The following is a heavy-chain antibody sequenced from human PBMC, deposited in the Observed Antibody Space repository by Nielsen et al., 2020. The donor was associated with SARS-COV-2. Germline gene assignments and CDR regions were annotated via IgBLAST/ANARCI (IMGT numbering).Heavy chain of an antibody. Sequence: GGSLRLSCAASGFTFSSYGMHWVRQAPGKGLEWVAVISYDGSNKYYADSVKGRFTISRDNSKNTLYLQMNSLRAEDTAVYYCAKDQYSSSSFLDYWGQGTLVTVSS. J-gene: IGHJ4*02. CDR1: GFTFSSYG. V-gene: IGHV3-30*18. CDR3: AKDQYSSSSFLDY. CDR2: ISYDGSNK. D-gene: IGHD6-6*01.